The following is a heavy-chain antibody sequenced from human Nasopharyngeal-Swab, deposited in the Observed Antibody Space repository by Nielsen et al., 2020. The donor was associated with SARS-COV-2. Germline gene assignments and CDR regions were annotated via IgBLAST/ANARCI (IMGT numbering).Heavy chain of an antibody. V-gene: IGHV4-31*02. D-gene: IGHD2-2*01. CDR3: ARLTCRSTSCLGANWFDP. J-gene: IGHJ5*02. CDR2: LYYGGKI. Sequence: WIRQPPGKGLEWIGYLYYGGKIFYNPSLKSRVSISVDTSKNQFSLELNSVTAADTVVYYCARLTCRSTSCLGANWFDPWGQGTLVTVSS.